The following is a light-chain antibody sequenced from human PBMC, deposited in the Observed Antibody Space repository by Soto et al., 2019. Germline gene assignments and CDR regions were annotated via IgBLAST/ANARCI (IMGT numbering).Light chain of an antibody. CDR1: QSVARNL. CDR3: HHYASSPLT. Sequence: EIVLTQSPGTLSLSPGERATLSCRASQSVARNLLAWFQQRPGQPPRLLIYDAIGRATGIPDRFSGSGSATDFPLTINRLEPEVFAVYYCHHYASSPLTFGQGTKREIK. CDR2: DAI. J-gene: IGKJ2*01. V-gene: IGKV3-20*01.